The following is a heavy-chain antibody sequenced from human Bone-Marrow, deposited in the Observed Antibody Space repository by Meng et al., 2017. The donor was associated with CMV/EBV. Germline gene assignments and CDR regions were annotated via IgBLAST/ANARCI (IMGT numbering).Heavy chain of an antibody. D-gene: IGHD3-10*01. CDR1: GFTFSSYS. J-gene: IGHJ4*02. CDR3: AKGRFTMVRGVLDY. V-gene: IGHV3-30*02. Sequence: GESLKISCAASGFTFSSYSMNWVRQAPGKGLEWVAFIRYDGCNKYYADSVKGRFTISRDNSKNTLYLQMNSLRAEDTAVYYCAKGRFTMVRGVLDYWGQGTLVTVSS. CDR2: IRYDGCNK.